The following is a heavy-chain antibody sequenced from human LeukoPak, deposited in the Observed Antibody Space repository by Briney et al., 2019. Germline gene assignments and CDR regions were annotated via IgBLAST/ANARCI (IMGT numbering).Heavy chain of an antibody. CDR2: FYSGGST. J-gene: IGHJ4*02. CDR1: GFTVSSNY. D-gene: IGHD2-15*01. CDR3: ARDHCSGDSCKIDY. Sequence: GGSLRLSCAASGFTVSSNYMSWVRQAPGKGLEWVSIFYSGGSTYYADSVKGRFTISRDLSKNTAYLQMNSLRAEDTAVYYCARDHCSGDSCKIDYWGQGTLVTVSS. V-gene: IGHV3-53*01.